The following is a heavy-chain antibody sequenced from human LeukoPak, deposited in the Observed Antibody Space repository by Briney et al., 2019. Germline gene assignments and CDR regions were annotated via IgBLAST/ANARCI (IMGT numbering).Heavy chain of an antibody. D-gene: IGHD1-1*01. CDR3: ARAPYTTGRGYFFYY. CDR2: INHDGSST. V-gene: IGHV3-74*01. Sequence: GGSLRLSCAACGFTFSYYWMHSVRQAPGKGLVWVSRINHDGSSTTYADSVKGRFTISRDNAKNTLYLQMNSLRAEDTAVYYCARAPYTTGRGYFFYYWGEGPLVTVSS. CDR1: GFTFSYYW. J-gene: IGHJ4*02.